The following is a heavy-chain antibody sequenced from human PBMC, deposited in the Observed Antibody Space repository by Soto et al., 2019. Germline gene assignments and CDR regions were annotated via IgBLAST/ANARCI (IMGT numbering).Heavy chain of an antibody. CDR1: RDTFSKYA. Sequence: QVQLVQSGAEVKKPGSSVKVSCKTSRDTFSKYAFNWVRQAPGQGLEWMGWIIPIFSSRNYAEKFQGRVTITADDSTSTAYMELRSLRFEDTAVYYCARGETYLGVWGQGTTVTVSS. D-gene: IGHD3-16*01. V-gene: IGHV1-69*01. J-gene: IGHJ6*02. CDR3: ARGETYLGV. CDR2: IIPIFSSR.